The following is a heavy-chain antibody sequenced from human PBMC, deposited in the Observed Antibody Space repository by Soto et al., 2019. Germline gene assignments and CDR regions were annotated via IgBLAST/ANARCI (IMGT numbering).Heavy chain of an antibody. D-gene: IGHD3-16*01. CDR1: GFTFSRFA. V-gene: IGHV3-23*01. CDR3: AKNGRAVGVMPITADAIDI. CDR2: ISGSAGNT. Sequence: PGGSLRLSCAASGFTFSRFAMYWVRQAPGKGLEWVSTISGSAGNTDYADSVKGRFTISRDNSKNTLSLQMNSLRAEDTAVYYCAKNGRAVGVMPITADAIDIWGRGTMVTVSS. J-gene: IGHJ3*02.